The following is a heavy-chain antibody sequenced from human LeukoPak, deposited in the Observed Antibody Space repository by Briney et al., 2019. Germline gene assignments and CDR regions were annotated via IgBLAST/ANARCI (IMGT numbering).Heavy chain of an antibody. CDR2: IYYSGST. Sequence: PSETLSLTCTVSGGSISSSSYYWGWIRQPPGKGLEWIGSIYYSGSTYYNPSLKSRVTISVDTSKNQFSLKLSSVTAADTAVYYCARDLKSAAYYYDSSGYSVAFDIWGQGTMVTVSS. J-gene: IGHJ3*02. CDR3: ARDLKSAAYYYDSSGYSVAFDI. V-gene: IGHV4-39*07. CDR1: GGSISSSSYY. D-gene: IGHD3-22*01.